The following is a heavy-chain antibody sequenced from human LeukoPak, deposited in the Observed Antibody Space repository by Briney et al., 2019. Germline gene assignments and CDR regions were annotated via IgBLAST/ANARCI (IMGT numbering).Heavy chain of an antibody. V-gene: IGHV4-4*07. J-gene: IGHJ4*02. Sequence: SETLSLTCTVSGGSISSYYWSWIRQPAGKGLEWIGRIYTSGSTNYDPSLKSRVTMSVDTSKNQFSLKLSSVTATDTAVYYCASEVRGVLTYFDYWGQGTLVTVSS. D-gene: IGHD3-10*01. CDR3: ASEVRGVLTYFDY. CDR1: GGSISSYY. CDR2: IYTSGST.